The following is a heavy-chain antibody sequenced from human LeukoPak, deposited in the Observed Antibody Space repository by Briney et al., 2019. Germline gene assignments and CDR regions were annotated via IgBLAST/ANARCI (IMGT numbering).Heavy chain of an antibody. CDR1: GGSFSGYY. CDR2: INHSGST. V-gene: IGHV4-34*01. D-gene: IGHD3-22*01. CDR3: ARKIYEDYYDSSGPDNWFDP. J-gene: IGHJ5*02. Sequence: PSETLSLTCAVYGGSFSGYYWSWIRRPPGKGLEWIGEINHSGSTNYNPSLKSRVTISVDTSKNQFSLKLSSVTAADTAVYYCARKIYEDYYDSSGPDNWFDPWGQGTLVTVSS.